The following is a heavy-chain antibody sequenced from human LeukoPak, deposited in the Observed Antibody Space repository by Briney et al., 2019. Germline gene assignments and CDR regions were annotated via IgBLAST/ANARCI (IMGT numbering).Heavy chain of an antibody. CDR2: IYYSGST. CDR3: ARVRRDYYDSSGYYYFDY. Sequence: SQTLSLTCTVSGGSISSGGYYWSWIRQHPGKGLEWIGYIYYSGSTYYNPSLKSRVTISVDTSKNQFSLKLSSVTAADTAVYYCARVRRDYYDSSGYYYFDYWGQGTLVTVSS. V-gene: IGHV4-31*03. J-gene: IGHJ4*02. D-gene: IGHD3-22*01. CDR1: GGSISSGGYY.